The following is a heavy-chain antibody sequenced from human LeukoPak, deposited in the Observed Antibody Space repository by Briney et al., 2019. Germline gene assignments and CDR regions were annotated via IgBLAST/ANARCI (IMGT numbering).Heavy chain of an antibody. V-gene: IGHV3-48*01. J-gene: IGHJ4*02. CDR2: ISSSSSTI. D-gene: IGHD3-22*01. Sequence: PGGSLRLSCAASGFTFTSYAMGWVRQAPGKGLEWVSYISSSSSTIYYADSVKGRFTISRDNAKNSLYLQMNSLRAEDTAVYYCASHPQPGLYDSSGVRYDYWGQGTLVTVSS. CDR1: GFTFTSYA. CDR3: ASHPQPGLYDSSGVRYDY.